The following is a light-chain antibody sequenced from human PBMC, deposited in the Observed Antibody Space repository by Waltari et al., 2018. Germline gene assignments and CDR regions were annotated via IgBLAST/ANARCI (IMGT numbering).Light chain of an antibody. CDR2: GAS. V-gene: IGKV3-15*01. Sequence: VMTQSPATLSVSPGERATLPCRASLSIADNLAWYQQKRGQAPRLLIYGASTRATGIPARFTGSGSGTDFTLTISSLQSEDSAVYYCQQYNRWPPITFGQGTRLEI. J-gene: IGKJ5*01. CDR1: LSIADN. CDR3: QQYNRWPPIT.